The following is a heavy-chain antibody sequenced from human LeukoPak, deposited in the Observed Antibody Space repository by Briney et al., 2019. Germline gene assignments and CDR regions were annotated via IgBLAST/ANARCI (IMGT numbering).Heavy chain of an antibody. J-gene: IGHJ4*02. CDR3: ARVGPYDSSGLDY. CDR2: IYYSGST. V-gene: IGHV4-31*03. Sequence: SQTLSLTCTVSGGSISSAGYYWSWIRQHPGKGLEWIGYIYYSGSTYYNPSLKSRVAISVDTSKNQFSLKLSSVTAADTAVYYCARVGPYDSSGLDYWGQGTLVTVSS. CDR1: GGSISSAGYY. D-gene: IGHD3-22*01.